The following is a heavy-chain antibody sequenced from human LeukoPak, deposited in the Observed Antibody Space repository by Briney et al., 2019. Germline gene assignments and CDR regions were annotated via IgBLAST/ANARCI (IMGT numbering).Heavy chain of an antibody. D-gene: IGHD3-10*01. V-gene: IGHV4-34*01. CDR1: GGSFSGYY. J-gene: IGHJ4*02. CDR2: INHSGST. CDR3: ARDYYGSGSYYKY. Sequence: SETLSLTCAVYGGSFSGYYWSWIRQPPGKGLEWIGGINHSGSTNYNPSLKSRVTISVDTSKNQFSLKLSSVTAADTAVYYCARDYYGSGSYYKYWGQGTLVTVSS.